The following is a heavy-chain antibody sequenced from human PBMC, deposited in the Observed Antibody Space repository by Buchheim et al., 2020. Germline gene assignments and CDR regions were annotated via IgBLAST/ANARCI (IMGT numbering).Heavy chain of an antibody. J-gene: IGHJ6*02. D-gene: IGHD4-17*01. CDR2: IYYSGST. V-gene: IGHV4-31*03. CDR1: GGSISSGGYY. CDR3: ARERYDYGDYGQRTVRAYGMDV. Sequence: QVQLQESGPGLVKPSQTLSLTCTVSGGSISSGGYYWSWIRQHPGKGLEWIGYIYYSGSTYYNPSLKSRVTISVDTSKNKFSLKLSSVTAADTAVYYCARERYDYGDYGQRTVRAYGMDVWGQGTT.